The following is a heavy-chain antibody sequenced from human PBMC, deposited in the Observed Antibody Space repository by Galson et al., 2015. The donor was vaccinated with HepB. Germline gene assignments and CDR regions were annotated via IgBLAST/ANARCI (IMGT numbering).Heavy chain of an antibody. V-gene: IGHV3-30*18. CDR3: AKDWGYYDTSGFHFDS. CDR1: GFSFSFYG. D-gene: IGHD3-22*01. Sequence: SLRLSCAASGFSFSFYGMHWVRQAPGKGLEWVAVISYDGSTTYYADSVKGRFTISRDNSKNTLYLQMNTLRVEDTAVYYCAKDWGYYDTSGFHFDSWGQGTLVTVSS. CDR2: ISYDGSTT. J-gene: IGHJ4*02.